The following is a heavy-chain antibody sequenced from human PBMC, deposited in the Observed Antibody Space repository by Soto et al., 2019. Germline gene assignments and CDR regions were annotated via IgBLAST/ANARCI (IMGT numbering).Heavy chain of an antibody. CDR3: SRQASDFWSGKPQYYMDV. Sequence: EVQLVESGGGLVQPGGSLKLSCAASGFTFSGSAMHWVRQASGKGLEWVGRIRSKPNNYATAYGASVKGRFTISRDDSNNTAYLQMNSLNPEDTAVYYCSRQASDFWSGKPQYYMDVWGKGPTVTVSS. D-gene: IGHD3-3*01. CDR1: GFTFSGSA. J-gene: IGHJ6*03. V-gene: IGHV3-73*01. CDR2: IRSKPNNYAT.